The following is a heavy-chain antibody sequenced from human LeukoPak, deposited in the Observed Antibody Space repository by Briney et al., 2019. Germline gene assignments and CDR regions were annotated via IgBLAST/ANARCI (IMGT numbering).Heavy chain of an antibody. J-gene: IGHJ4*02. CDR2: LNPNSGDT. CDR3: ARGRNIEMTTMSGGSDY. Sequence: ASVKVSCKASGYTFTDYYMHWVRQAPGQGVEWMGWLNPNSGDTNYAQKFQGRVSMTRDTSISTAYMDLSDLRSDDTAVYYCARGRNIEMTTMSGGSDYWGQGTLVTVSS. CDR1: GYTFTDYY. V-gene: IGHV1-2*02. D-gene: IGHD5-24*01.